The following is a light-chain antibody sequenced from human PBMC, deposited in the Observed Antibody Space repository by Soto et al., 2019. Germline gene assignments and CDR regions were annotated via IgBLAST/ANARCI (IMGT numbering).Light chain of an antibody. CDR2: AAS. CDR1: QRISSH. V-gene: IGKV1-39*01. CDR3: QQSYSIPYT. J-gene: IGKJ2*01. Sequence: DIQMTQSPSSLPAFIGDRVTIACRASQRISSHLNWYQQRPGKSPKLLIFAASNLQSGVPSRFSGSGSGTDFTLTINSLQPEDFATYYCQQSYSIPYTFGQGTTLEI.